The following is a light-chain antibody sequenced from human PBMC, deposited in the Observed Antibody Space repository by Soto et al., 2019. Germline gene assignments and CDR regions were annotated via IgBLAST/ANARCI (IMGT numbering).Light chain of an antibody. CDR3: QQYGSSPPVT. Sequence: EIVLTQSPGTLSLSPGERATLSCRASQSVSSSYLAWYQQKPGQAPRLLLYGASGRATGIPDRFSGSGSGTDFPLTISRLEPEDVAVYYCQQYGSSPPVTFGQGTRLEIK. CDR2: GAS. J-gene: IGKJ5*01. V-gene: IGKV3-20*01. CDR1: QSVSSSY.